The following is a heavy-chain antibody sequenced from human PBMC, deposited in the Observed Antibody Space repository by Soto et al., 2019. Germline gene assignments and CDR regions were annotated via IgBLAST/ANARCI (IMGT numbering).Heavy chain of an antibody. CDR3: ARGESIVLMVYAAPDILTGYSDDAFDI. CDR2: ISAFYGNT. Sequence: GASVKVSCKASGYTFSSYGISWGRQAPGQGLEWMGWISAFYGNTSYGQKCQGRVNMTRDKSTSTVYMELSSLRSEDTAVYYCARGESIVLMVYAAPDILTGYSDDAFDIWGQGTMVTVSS. D-gene: IGHD3-9*01. CDR1: GYTFSSYG. V-gene: IGHV1-18*01. J-gene: IGHJ3*02.